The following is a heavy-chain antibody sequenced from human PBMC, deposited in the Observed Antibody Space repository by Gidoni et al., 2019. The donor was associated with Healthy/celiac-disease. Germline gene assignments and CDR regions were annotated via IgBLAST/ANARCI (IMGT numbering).Heavy chain of an antibody. CDR3: ARQLLWFGELGPPDY. CDR1: GGPISSSSYY. D-gene: IGHD3-10*01. J-gene: IGHJ4*02. V-gene: IGHV4-39*01. CDR2: IYYSGST. Sequence: QLQLQESGPGLVKPSETLPLTCTAPGGPISSSSYYWGWFRQPPGKGLEWIGSIYYSGSTYYNPSLKSRVTISVDTSKNQFSLKLSSVTAADTAVYYCARQLLWFGELGPPDYWGQGTLVTVSS.